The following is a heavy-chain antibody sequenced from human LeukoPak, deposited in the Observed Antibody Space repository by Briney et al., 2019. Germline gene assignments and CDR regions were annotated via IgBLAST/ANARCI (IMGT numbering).Heavy chain of an antibody. CDR1: GFTVSHNY. CDR2: ISGSGGST. J-gene: IGHJ4*02. CDR3: AKVSLGYCSGGSCYSFSDY. Sequence: GSLRLSCAASGFTVSHNYMSWVRQAPGKGLEWVSAISGSGGSTYYADSVKGRFTISRDNSKNTLYLQMNSLRAEDTAVYYCAKVSLGYCSGGSCYSFSDYWGQGTLVTVSS. V-gene: IGHV3-23*01. D-gene: IGHD2-15*01.